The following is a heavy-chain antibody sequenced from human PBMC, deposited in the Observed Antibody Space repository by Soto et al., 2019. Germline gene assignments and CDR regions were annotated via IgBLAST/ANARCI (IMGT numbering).Heavy chain of an antibody. CDR3: ARPSSSSTPSFDY. CDR1: GYSFTSYW. Sequence: GESLKLSCKGSGYSFTSYWIGWVRQMPGKGLEWMGIIYPGASDTRYSPSFQGQVTISADKSISTAYLQWSSLKASDTAMYYCARPSSSSTPSFDYWGQGPLVTVSS. CDR2: IYPGASDT. V-gene: IGHV5-51*01. J-gene: IGHJ4*02. D-gene: IGHD6-6*01.